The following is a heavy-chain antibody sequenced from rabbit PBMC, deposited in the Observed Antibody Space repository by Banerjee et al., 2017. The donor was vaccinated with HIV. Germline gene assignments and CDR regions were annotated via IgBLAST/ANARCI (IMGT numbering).Heavy chain of an antibody. V-gene: IGHV1S40*01. D-gene: IGHD1-1*01. CDR1: GIDFSSGYD. CDR2: IVGGSSGST. CDR3: ARDADVRGVYYFNL. J-gene: IGHJ4*01. Sequence: QSLEESGGDLVKPGGTLTLTCKASGIDFSSGYDMCWVRQAPGKGLEWIACIVGGSSGSTYYASWAKGRFTISKTSSTTVTLQMTSLTAADTATYFCARDADVRGVYYFNLWGPGTLVTVS.